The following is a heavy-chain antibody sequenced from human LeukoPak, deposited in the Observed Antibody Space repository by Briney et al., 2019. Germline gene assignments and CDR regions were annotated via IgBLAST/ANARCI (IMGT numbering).Heavy chain of an antibody. J-gene: IGHJ4*02. V-gene: IGHV5-51*01. CDR2: ISPGDSDA. CDR3: ARQAYCGGDCSANFDY. D-gene: IGHD2-21*02. Sequence: GESLKISCKASGYSFTNYWIGWVRQMPGKGLEWMGIISPGDSDARYSPSFQGQVTISADKSINTAYLQWSSLKASDTAMYYCARQAYCGGDCSANFDYWGQGTLVTVSS. CDR1: GYSFTNYW.